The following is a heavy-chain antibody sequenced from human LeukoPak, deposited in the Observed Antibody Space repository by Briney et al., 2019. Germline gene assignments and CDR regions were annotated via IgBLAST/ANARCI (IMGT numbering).Heavy chain of an antibody. CDR1: GFTFSSYA. CDR2: ISGSGGST. D-gene: IGHD2-2*01. CDR3: AKDLSCTTATCSLDY. J-gene: IGHJ4*02. Sequence: GGSLRLSCAASGFTFSSYAMNWVRQAPGKGLEWVSGISGSGGSTYYADSVKGRFTISRDNSKNTLFLQMNSLRAEDTAVYYCAKDLSCTTATCSLDYWGQGTLVTVSS. V-gene: IGHV3-23*01.